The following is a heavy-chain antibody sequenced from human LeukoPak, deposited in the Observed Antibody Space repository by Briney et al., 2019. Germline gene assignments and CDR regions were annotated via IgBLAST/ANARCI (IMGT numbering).Heavy chain of an antibody. CDR3: ARGTRLSGAGDY. CDR2: IYYSGST. CDR1: GXSISSTNYF. J-gene: IGHJ4*02. D-gene: IGHD3-9*01. Sequence: SETLSLTCTVSGXSISSTNYFWGWIRQPPGMGLEWIGSIYYSGSTYYNPSLKSRVTISVDTSKNQFSLKLSSVTAADSAVYYCARGTRLSGAGDYWGQGTLVTVS. V-gene: IGHV4-39*01.